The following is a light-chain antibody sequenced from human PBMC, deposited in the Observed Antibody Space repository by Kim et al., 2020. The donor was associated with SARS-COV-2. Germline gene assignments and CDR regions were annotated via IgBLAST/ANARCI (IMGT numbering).Light chain of an antibody. CDR1: SSNIGSNY. J-gene: IGLJ2*01. V-gene: IGLV1-47*01. CDR2: RNN. CDR3: AAWDDSLSGLVL. Sequence: KFTISCSGSSSNIGSNYVYWYQQLPGTAPKLLIYRNNQRPSGVPDRFSGSKSGTSASLAISGLRSEDEADYYCAAWDDSLSGLVLFGGGTQLTVL.